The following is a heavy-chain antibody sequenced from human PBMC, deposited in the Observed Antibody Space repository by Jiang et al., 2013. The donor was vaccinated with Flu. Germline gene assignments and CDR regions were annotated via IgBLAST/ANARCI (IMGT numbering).Heavy chain of an antibody. D-gene: IGHD5-18*01. CDR1: GYSFTSYW. J-gene: IGHJ6*02. CDR2: IYPGDSDT. Sequence: GAEVKKPGESLKISCKGSGYSFTSYWIGWVRQMPGKGLEWMGIIYPGDSDTRYSPSFQGQVTISADKSISTAYLQWSSLKASDTAMYYCARLGDGVDTEPKNYGMDVWGQGTTVTVSS. V-gene: IGHV5-51*01. CDR3: ARLGDGVDTEPKNYGMDV.